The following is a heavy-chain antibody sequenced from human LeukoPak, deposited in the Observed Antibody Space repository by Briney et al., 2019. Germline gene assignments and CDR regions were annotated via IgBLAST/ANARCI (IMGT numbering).Heavy chain of an antibody. CDR3: AKRDDSGGNLVDL. D-gene: IGHD3-22*01. J-gene: IGHJ4*02. CDR2: IYYSGST. Sequence: SETLSLTCTVSGGSIRSGSHYWAWLRQPPGKGLEWIGSIYYSGSTYYNPSLENRVTISIDTSKNHFSLKLSSLSAADTSVYYCAKRDDSGGNLVDLWGQGTLVTVS. V-gene: IGHV4-39*02. CDR1: GGSIRSGSHY.